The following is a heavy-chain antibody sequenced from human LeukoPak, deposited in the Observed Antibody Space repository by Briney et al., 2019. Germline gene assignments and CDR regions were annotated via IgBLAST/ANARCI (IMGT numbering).Heavy chain of an antibody. Sequence: GGSLRLSCAASGFNFRSFWMSWVRQAPGKGLEWVANIKQDGSEKYYVDSVKGRFTISRDNAKNSLYLQMNSLRAEDTAVYYCARASEFDWLLYGPFRYWGRGTLVTVSS. D-gene: IGHD3-9*01. J-gene: IGHJ4*02. CDR1: GFNFRSFW. CDR2: IKQDGSEK. V-gene: IGHV3-7*01. CDR3: ARASEFDWLLYGPFRY.